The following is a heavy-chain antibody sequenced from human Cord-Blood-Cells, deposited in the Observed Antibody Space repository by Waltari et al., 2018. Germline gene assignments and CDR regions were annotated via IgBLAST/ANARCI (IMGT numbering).Heavy chain of an antibody. CDR1: GGSISSYY. CDR2: IYYSGST. V-gene: IGHV4-59*01. Sequence: QVQLQESGPGLVKPSETLSLTCTVSGGSISSYYWSWIRQPPGKGLEWIGYIYYSGSTNYNPSLKSRVTISVDTSKNQFSLKLSSVPAADTAVYYCARGGGYCSSTSCYAFDIWGQGTMVTVSS. D-gene: IGHD2-2*01. CDR3: ARGGGYCSSTSCYAFDI. J-gene: IGHJ3*02.